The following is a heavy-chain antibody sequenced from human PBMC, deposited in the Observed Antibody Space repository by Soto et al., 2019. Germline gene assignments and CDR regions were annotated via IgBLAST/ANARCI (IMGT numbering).Heavy chain of an antibody. CDR3: ASRDYGSGSV. CDR2: ISSSSSYI. V-gene: IGHV3-21*01. Sequence: EVQLVESGGGLVKPGGSLRLSCAASGFTFSSYSMNWVRQAPGKGLEWVSTISSSSSYIYYADSVKGRFTISRDNAKNSLYLQMNSLRAEDTAVYYCASRDYGSGSVWGQGTMVTVSS. CDR1: GFTFSSYS. D-gene: IGHD3-10*01. J-gene: IGHJ3*01.